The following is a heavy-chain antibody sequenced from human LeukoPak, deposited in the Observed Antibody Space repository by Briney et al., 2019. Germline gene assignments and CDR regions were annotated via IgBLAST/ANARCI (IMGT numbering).Heavy chain of an antibody. D-gene: IGHD3-10*01. J-gene: IGHJ6*03. Sequence: GGTLRLSCAASGFTFSRYGMSWVRQAPGKGLEWVSAISDSGGSTNYADSVKGRFTISRDNSKNTLYLQMNSLRAEDTAVYYCARDHRGSGSRYYYYYMDVWGKGTTVTISS. CDR3: ARDHRGSGSRYYYYYMDV. V-gene: IGHV3-23*01. CDR1: GFTFSRYG. CDR2: ISDSGGST.